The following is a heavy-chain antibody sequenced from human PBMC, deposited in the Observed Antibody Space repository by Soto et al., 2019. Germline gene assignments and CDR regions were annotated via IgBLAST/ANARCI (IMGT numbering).Heavy chain of an antibody. D-gene: IGHD3-10*02. J-gene: IGHJ4*02. CDR2: IYHNGSP. CDR1: GVSINSLTW. V-gene: IGHV4-4*02. Sequence: SETLSLTCAVSGVSINSLTWWSWVRQSPGKELEWIGQIYHNGSPKYNPSLKSRVTISLDKSKNQFSLNLESVTAADTAIYFCARSVHYFDFWGQGALVTISS. CDR3: ARSVHYFDF.